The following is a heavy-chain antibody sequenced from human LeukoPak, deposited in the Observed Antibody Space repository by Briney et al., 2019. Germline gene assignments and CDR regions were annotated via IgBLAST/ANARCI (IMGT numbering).Heavy chain of an antibody. CDR1: GLSFSTYW. CDR3: ARGGSGSYHEVTPY. D-gene: IGHD1-26*01. J-gene: IGHJ4*02. V-gene: IGHV3-7*04. Sequence: PGGSLRLSCAASGLSFSTYWMSWIRRAPGKGLEWVAKIKQDGSEKYYVDSVQGRFTISGDNAKNLLYLQMNSLRVDDTAVFYCARGGSGSYHEVTPYWGQGTLVTVSS. CDR2: IKQDGSEK.